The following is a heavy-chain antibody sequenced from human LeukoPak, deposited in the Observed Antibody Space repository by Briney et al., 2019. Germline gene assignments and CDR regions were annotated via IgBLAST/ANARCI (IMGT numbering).Heavy chain of an antibody. D-gene: IGHD3-3*01. J-gene: IGHJ3*02. CDR2: ISGSGGST. CDR3: ARDWRSYDFWSGLPRDSGAFDI. V-gene: IGHV3-23*01. CDR1: GFTFSSYA. Sequence: GGSLRLSCAASGFTFSSYAMSWVRQAPGKGLEWASAISGSGGSTYYADSVKGRFTISRDNSKNTLYLQMNSLRAEDTAVYYCARDWRSYDFWSGLPRDSGAFDIWGQGTMVTVSS.